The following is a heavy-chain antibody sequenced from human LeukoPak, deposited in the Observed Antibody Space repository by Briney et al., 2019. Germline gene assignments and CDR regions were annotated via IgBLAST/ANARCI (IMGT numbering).Heavy chain of an antibody. V-gene: IGHV4-39*01. J-gene: IGHJ4*02. CDR2: SYYSGST. D-gene: IGHD2-15*01. Sequence: SETLSLTCTVSGGSISSTTYYWGWIRQPPGKGLEWVGSSYYSGSTYYNPSLKSRVTISVDTSKNQFSLKLSSVTAADTAVYYCARHLLGYCSGGNCYYFDFWGQGTLVTVSS. CDR3: ARHLLGYCSGGNCYYFDF. CDR1: GGSISSTTYY.